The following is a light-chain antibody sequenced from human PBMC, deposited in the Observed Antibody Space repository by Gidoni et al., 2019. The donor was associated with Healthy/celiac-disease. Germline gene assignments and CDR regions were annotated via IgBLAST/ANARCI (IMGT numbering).Light chain of an antibody. CDR3: QQYKNGLT. CDR1: QSVSSN. V-gene: IGKV3-15*01. J-gene: IGKJ4*01. Sequence: EIVMTQSPATLSVSPGERATLSCRASQSVSSNLAWYQQKPGQAPRLLIYGASTRATGIPARFSGSGSGTEFTLTISSLQSEDVAVYYWQQYKNGLTFGGGTKVEIK. CDR2: GAS.